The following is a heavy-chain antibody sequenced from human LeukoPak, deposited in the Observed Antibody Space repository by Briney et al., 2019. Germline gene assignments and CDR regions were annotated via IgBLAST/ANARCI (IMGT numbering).Heavy chain of an antibody. CDR2: IYNSGTT. V-gene: IGHV4-39*01. Sequence: SETLSLTCAVSGGSIRNSSFYWGWIRQPPGKGLEWIASIYNSGTTYYNPSIKSRITIFVDTSKNQVSLKLRSVTAADTAVYYCARSRAFNSGAFDPWGQGSLVTVSS. CDR3: ARSRAFNSGAFDP. D-gene: IGHD1-26*01. CDR1: GGSIRNSSFY. J-gene: IGHJ5*02.